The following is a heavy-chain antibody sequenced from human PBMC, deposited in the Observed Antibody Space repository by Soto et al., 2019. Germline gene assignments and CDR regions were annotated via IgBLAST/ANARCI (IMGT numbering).Heavy chain of an antibody. Sequence: QLQLHMXGSXXXXXSQTLSLTCTVSGASITYGAYSWSWIRQTPXKGLEWIGYINHLETTFYNPSFESRLTLSIDRTKNQFSLNLKSMSAADRAVYFCARGGGFDSFDYWGQGILVTVSS. V-gene: IGHV4-30-2*01. CDR2: INHLETT. CDR3: ARGGGFDSFDY. J-gene: IGHJ4*02. CDR1: GASITYGAYS. D-gene: IGHD3-10*01.